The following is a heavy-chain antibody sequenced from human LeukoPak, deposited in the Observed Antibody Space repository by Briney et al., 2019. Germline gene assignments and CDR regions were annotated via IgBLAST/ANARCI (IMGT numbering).Heavy chain of an antibody. V-gene: IGHV1-8*01. J-gene: IGHJ4*02. CDR2: MNPNSGNT. Sequence: ASVKVSCKASGYTFTSYDINWVRQATGQGLEWMGWMNPNSGNTGYAQKFQGRVTMTRNTSISTAYMELSSLRSGDTAVYCCARYRRDYYGSGSYGLDYWGQGTLVTVSS. CDR1: GYTFTSYD. CDR3: ARYRRDYYGSGSYGLDY. D-gene: IGHD3-10*01.